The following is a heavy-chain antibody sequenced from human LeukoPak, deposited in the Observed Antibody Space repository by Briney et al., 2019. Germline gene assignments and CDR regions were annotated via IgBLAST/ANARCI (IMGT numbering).Heavy chain of an antibody. J-gene: IGHJ6*03. D-gene: IGHD3-16*01. Sequence: GGSLRLSCVVSGFTFSNYSMNWVRQAPGKGLEWVSYISSSRTSKYYADSVKGRFTISRDSAKNSLYLQMNTLRVEGTAVYYCARSWGAAYYYYMDVWGKGTTVTVSS. V-gene: IGHV3-48*01. CDR3: ARSWGAAYYYYMDV. CDR2: ISSSRTSK. CDR1: GFTFSNYS.